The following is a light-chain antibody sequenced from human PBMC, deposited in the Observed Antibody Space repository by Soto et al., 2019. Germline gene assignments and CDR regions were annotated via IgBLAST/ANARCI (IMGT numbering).Light chain of an antibody. CDR1: SSDVGSYNY. Sequence: QSALTQPASVSGSPGQSITISCTGTSSDVGSYNYVSWYQQHPGKAPKLMIYEVSDRPSGMSSRFSGSKSGNTASLTISGLQTEDEADYYCSSYTSSSPRVGTGTKV. CDR2: EVS. J-gene: IGLJ1*01. CDR3: SSYTSSSPR. V-gene: IGLV2-14*01.